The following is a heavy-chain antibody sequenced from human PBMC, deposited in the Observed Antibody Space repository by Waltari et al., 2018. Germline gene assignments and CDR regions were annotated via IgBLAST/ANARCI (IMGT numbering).Heavy chain of an antibody. CDR2: IYYSGST. CDR1: GGSISSHY. J-gene: IGHJ4*02. CDR3: ASSGSYLNYFDY. V-gene: IGHV4-59*11. Sequence: QVQLQESVPGLVKPSETLSLTCTVSGGSISSHYCSWFRQPPGKGLEWIGYIYYSGSTNYNPSLKSRVTISVDTSKNQFSLKLSSVTAADTAVYYCASSGSYLNYFDYWGQGTLVTVSS. D-gene: IGHD1-26*01.